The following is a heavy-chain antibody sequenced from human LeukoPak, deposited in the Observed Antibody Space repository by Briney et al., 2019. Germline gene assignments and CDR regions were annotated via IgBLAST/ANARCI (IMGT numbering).Heavy chain of an antibody. J-gene: IGHJ4*02. V-gene: IGHV3-33*01. CDR1: GFTFSSYG. CDR2: IWSDGSND. D-gene: IGHD6-19*01. Sequence: GGSLRLSCAASGFTFSSYGMHWVRQAPGKGLEWVAFIWSDGSNDHYADSVKGRFTISRDNSKNTVCLQMNSLGVEDTAVYYCARDPSGSGWSLSDWGQGTPVTVSS. CDR3: ARDPSGSGWSLSD.